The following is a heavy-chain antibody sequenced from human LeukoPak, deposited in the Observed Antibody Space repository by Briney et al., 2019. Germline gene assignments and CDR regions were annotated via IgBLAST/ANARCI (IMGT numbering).Heavy chain of an antibody. CDR2: INHSGST. CDR3: GRRKLRYYDISGLFDY. J-gene: IGHJ4*02. Sequence: SETLSLTCAVYGGSFSGYYWSWIRQPPGKGLEWIGEINHSGSTNYNPSLKSRVTISVDTSKNQFSLKLSSVTAADTAVYYCGRRKLRYYDISGLFDYWGQGTLVTVSS. D-gene: IGHD3-22*01. CDR1: GGSFSGYY. V-gene: IGHV4-34*01.